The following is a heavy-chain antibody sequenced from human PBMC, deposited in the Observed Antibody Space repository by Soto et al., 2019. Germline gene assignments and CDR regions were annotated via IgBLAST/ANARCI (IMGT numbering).Heavy chain of an antibody. J-gene: IGHJ3*02. Sequence: PSETLSLTCPVSGGSSSSSSYYGGWIRQPPGKGLERIVRIYYSGTTYYTPSLRSRVTISVDTSKNQFSLKLSXLTXPGTGLEWVAVIWYDGSNKYYEDSVKGRFTISRDNSKNTLYLQMNSLRAEDTAVYYCEKTYAPKGNDAFDIWGQGTMVTVSS. CDR2: IYYSGTT. V-gene: IGHV4-39*01. CDR3: AVIWYDGSNKYYEDSVKGRFTISRDNSKNTLYLQMNSLRAEDTAVYYCEKTYAPKGNDAFDI. D-gene: IGHD3-22*01. CDR1: GGSSSSSSYY.